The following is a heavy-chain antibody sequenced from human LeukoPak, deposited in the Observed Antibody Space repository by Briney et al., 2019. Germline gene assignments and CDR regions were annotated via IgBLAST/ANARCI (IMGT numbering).Heavy chain of an antibody. CDR3: ARLHYGGNYGYYYYYMDV. D-gene: IGHD4-23*01. Sequence: SETLSLTCTVSGGSISNSRDYWAWIRQPPGKGLEWIANIYYTGSTYYNPSLKSRVTISVDTSKNQFSLKLSSVTAADTAVYYCARLHYGGNYGYYYYYMDVWGKGTTVTISS. V-gene: IGHV4-39*01. J-gene: IGHJ6*03. CDR1: GGSISNSRDY. CDR2: IYYTGST.